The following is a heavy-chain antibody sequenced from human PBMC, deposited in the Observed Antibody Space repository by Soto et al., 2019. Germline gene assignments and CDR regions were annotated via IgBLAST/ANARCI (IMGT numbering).Heavy chain of an antibody. CDR3: ARLTEVVQPSTWWLDP. D-gene: IGHD2-21*01. J-gene: IGHJ5*02. V-gene: IGHV4-39*01. CDR1: GASISSSSYF. Sequence: SETLSLTCTVSGASISSSSYFWGWIRQPTGKGLAWIGNIYYSGSTYSNPSLKSRLTISVDTSKNQFTLTLSSVTAADTAVYYCARLTEVVQPSTWWLDPWGQGTLVTVS. CDR2: IYYSGST.